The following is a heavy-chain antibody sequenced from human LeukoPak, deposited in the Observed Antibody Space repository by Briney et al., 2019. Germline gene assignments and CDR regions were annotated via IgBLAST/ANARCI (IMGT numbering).Heavy chain of an antibody. D-gene: IGHD7-27*01. CDR3: ARPWGYHSGMDV. Sequence: ASVKVSCKASGYTFTGYYMHWVRQAPGQGLEWMGWINPNSGGTNYAQKFQGRVTMTRDTSISTAYMELSRLRSDDTAVYYCARPWGYHSGMDVWGQGTTVTVSS. V-gene: IGHV1-2*02. J-gene: IGHJ6*02. CDR2: INPNSGGT. CDR1: GYTFTGYY.